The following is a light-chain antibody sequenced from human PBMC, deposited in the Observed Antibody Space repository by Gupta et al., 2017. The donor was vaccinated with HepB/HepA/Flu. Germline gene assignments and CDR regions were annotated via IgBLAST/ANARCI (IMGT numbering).Light chain of an antibody. V-gene: IGLV3-1*01. J-gene: IGLJ3*02. CDR3: PEWDSSTRV. CDR2: QDT. CDR1: KLGDKY. Sequence: SYEVTQPPSVSVSPGQTASITCSGDKLGDKYACWYQQKPGQSPVLVIYQDTKRPSGIPERFSGSKSGNTVTLNISGTEAMDEADYYCPEWDSSTRVFGGGTKLTVL.